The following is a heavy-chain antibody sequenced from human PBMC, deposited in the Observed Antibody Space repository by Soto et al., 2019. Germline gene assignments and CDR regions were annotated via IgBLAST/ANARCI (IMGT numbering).Heavy chain of an antibody. J-gene: IGHJ2*01. CDR2: IIPILGIA. CDR3: ERVVFEAEDGIRNVRSVSAFRLNRSSDL. V-gene: IGHV1-69*02. Sequence: PLNRARKSAVDSLSVYTVSWRRQTPGQGLEWMGRIIPILGIANYAQKFQGRVTITADKSTSTAYMELSSLRSEDTAVYYCERVVFEAEDGIRNVRSVSAFRLNRSSDL. D-gene: IGHD3-22*01. CDR1: VDSLSVYT.